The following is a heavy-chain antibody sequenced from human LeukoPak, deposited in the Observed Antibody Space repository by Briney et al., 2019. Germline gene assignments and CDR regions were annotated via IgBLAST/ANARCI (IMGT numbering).Heavy chain of an antibody. V-gene: IGHV4-59*01. CDR2: IYYSGST. CDR3: AKMDIVATIYWFDP. CDR1: GGSISSYY. J-gene: IGHJ5*02. Sequence: SETLSLTCTVSGGSISSYYWSWIRQPLGKGLEWIGYIYYSGSTNYNPSLKSRVTISVDTSKNQFSLKLSSVTAADTAVYYCAKMDIVATIYWFDPWGQGTLVTVSS. D-gene: IGHD5-12*01.